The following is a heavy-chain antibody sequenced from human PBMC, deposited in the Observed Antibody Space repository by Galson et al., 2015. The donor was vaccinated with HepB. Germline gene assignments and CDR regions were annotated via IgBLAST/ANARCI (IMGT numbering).Heavy chain of an antibody. D-gene: IGHD1-14*01. J-gene: IGHJ4*02. V-gene: IGHV3-7*01. CDR2: MKQDGSGR. CDR1: GFTFSGYW. Sequence: SLRLSCAAFGFTFSGYWMIWVRQAPGKGLEWVANMKQDGSGRFYVDSVKGRFTISRDNAKTSLYLQMNSLRVEDTAVYYCARGAGRTSDFWGQGHQVTVTS. CDR3: ARGAGRTSDF.